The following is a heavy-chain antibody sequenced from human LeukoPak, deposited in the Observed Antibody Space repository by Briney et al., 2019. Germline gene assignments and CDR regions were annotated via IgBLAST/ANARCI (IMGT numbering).Heavy chain of an antibody. Sequence: GSLRLSCAASGFTFSDYYMSWIRQAPGKGLEWVSYISSSGSTIYYADSVKGRFTISRDNAKKSLYLQMNSLRAEDTAVYYCARDSSSWDNWFDPWGQGTLVTVSS. J-gene: IGHJ5*02. CDR1: GFTFSDYY. D-gene: IGHD6-13*01. CDR2: ISSSGSTI. V-gene: IGHV3-11*01. CDR3: ARDSSSWDNWFDP.